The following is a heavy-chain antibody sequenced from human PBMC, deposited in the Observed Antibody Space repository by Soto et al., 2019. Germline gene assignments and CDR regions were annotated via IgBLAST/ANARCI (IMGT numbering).Heavy chain of an antibody. CDR3: TTATIAVADPFDY. J-gene: IGHJ4*02. V-gene: IGHV3-15*01. D-gene: IGHD6-19*01. CDR1: GFTFSNAW. CDR2: IKSKTDGGTT. Sequence: GGSLRLSCAASGFTFSNAWMSWVRQAPGKGLEWVGRIKSKTDGGTTDYAAPVKGRFTISRDDSKNTLYLQMNSLKTEDTAVYYCTTATIAVADPFDYWGQGTLVTVSS.